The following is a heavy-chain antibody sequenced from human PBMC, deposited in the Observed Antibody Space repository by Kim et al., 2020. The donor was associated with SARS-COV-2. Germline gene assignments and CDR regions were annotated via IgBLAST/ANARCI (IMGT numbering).Heavy chain of an antibody. CDR2: INTNTGNP. V-gene: IGHV7-4-1*02. J-gene: IGHJ6*02. CDR1: GYTFTSYA. Sequence: ASVKVSCKASGYTFTSYAMNWVRQAPGQGLEWMGWINTNTGNPTYAQGFTGRFVFSLDTSVSTAYLQISSLKAEDTAVYYCARTAPEIVVVIFYYYYGMDVWGQGTTVTVSS. CDR3: ARTAPEIVVVIFYYYYGMDV. D-gene: IGHD3-22*01.